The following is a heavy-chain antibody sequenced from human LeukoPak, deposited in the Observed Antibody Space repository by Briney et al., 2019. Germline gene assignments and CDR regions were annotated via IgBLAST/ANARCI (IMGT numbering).Heavy chain of an antibody. V-gene: IGHV4-4*02. D-gene: IGHD3-10*01. CDR2: IYHSGST. Sequence: SGTLSLTCAVSGGSISSSNWWSWVRQPPGKGLEWIGEIYHSGSTNYNPSLKSRVTISVDKSKNQFSLKLSSVTAADTAVYYCARKYYYGSGSYYSGGYFDYWGQGTPVTVSS. CDR3: ARKYYYGSGSYYSGGYFDY. CDR1: GGSISSSNW. J-gene: IGHJ4*02.